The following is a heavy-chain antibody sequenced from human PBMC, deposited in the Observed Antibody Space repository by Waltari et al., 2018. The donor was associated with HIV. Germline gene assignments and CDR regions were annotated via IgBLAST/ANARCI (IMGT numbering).Heavy chain of an antibody. J-gene: IGHJ3*02. D-gene: IGHD4-17*01. V-gene: IGHV4-39*01. CDR1: GGSISSSSYY. CDR2: IYYSGST. Sequence: QLQLQESGPGLVKPSETLSLTCTVSGGSISSSSYYWGWIRQPPGKGLEWIGSIYYSGSTYYNPSLKSRVTISVDTSKNQFSLKLSSVTAADTAVYYCARQNTVTGAFDIWGQGTMVTVSS. CDR3: ARQNTVTGAFDI.